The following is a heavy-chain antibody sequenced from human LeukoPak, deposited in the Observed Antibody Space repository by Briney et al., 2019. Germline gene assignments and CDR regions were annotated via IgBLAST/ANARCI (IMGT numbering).Heavy chain of an antibody. CDR3: ARGMTTAPRSLIDI. V-gene: IGHV1-18*01. CDR2: ISAYNGNT. D-gene: IGHD4-17*01. Sequence: ASVKVSCKASGYTFSSYGISWVRQAPGQGLEWMGWISAYNGNTDYAQNLRGRLIMTTDTSTSTVYMELSSLRSEDTAVYYCARGMTTAPRSLIDIWAKGQWSPSPQ. CDR1: GYTFSSYG. J-gene: IGHJ3*02.